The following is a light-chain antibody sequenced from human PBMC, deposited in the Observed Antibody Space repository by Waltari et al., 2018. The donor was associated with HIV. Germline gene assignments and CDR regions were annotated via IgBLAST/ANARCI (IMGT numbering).Light chain of an antibody. CDR1: TTAISTSHF. J-gene: IGLJ2*01. Sequence: QSALTQPASVSASPGQSITISCTGPTTAISTSHFVSWYQQSPGGAPKLIIFEVNSRPSGISDRFSGSKSGDTASLTISGLQAEDEAVYFCSSYTTRASVVFGGGTKLTVL. CDR2: EVN. CDR3: SSYTTRASVV. V-gene: IGLV2-14*01.